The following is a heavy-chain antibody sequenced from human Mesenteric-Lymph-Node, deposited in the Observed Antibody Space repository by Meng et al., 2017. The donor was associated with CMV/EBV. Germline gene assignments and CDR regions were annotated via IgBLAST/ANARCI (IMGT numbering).Heavy chain of an antibody. Sequence: GGSLRLSCAASGFTVSGNYLSWVRQAPGKGLEWVSILYSGTITYYADSVKGRFTISSDSSKNTLYLQMNSLRPEDTALYYCARLGAVPGALYYYDSWGQGTLVTVSS. CDR2: LYSGTIT. D-gene: IGHD2-2*01. V-gene: IGHV3-66*02. CDR3: ARLGAVPGALYYYDS. J-gene: IGHJ4*02. CDR1: GFTVSGNY.